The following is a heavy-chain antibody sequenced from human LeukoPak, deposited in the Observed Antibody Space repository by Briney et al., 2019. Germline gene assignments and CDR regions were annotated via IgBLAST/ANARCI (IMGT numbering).Heavy chain of an antibody. D-gene: IGHD1-1*01. CDR2: IMTIFNTA. V-gene: IGHV1-69*06. CDR3: ARGRNNWNDGGFDP. J-gene: IGHJ5*02. Sequence: ASVKVSCKASGGTFSSYVISWVRQAPGQGLEWMGGIMTIFNTANYAQKFQDRVTITADKSTSTVYMELSSLRFDDTAVYYCARGRNNWNDGGFDPWGQGTLVTVSS. CDR1: GGTFSSYV.